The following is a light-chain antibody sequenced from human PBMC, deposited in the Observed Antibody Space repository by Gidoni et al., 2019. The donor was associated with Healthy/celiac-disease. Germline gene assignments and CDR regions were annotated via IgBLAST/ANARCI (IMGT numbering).Light chain of an antibody. CDR2: KDS. CDR1: ALPKQY. CDR3: QSADSSGTYEV. Sequence: SYELTQPPSVSVSPGQTARITFSGDALPKQYAYWYQQKPGQAPVLVIYKDSERPSGIPERFSGSSSGTTVTLTISGVQAEDEADYYCQSADSSGTYEVFGTGTKVTVL. V-gene: IGLV3-25*03. J-gene: IGLJ1*01.